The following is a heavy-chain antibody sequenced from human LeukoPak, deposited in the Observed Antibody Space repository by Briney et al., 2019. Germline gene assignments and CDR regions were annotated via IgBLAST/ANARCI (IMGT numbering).Heavy chain of an antibody. Sequence: PGKSLTLSCAASVFTFRSYSMHWVRQTPGKGLEWLTFRSYDGERQFYADSVKGRFTISRDNSKNMLYLQINSLRAEDTALYYCASELNAWVSLDFWGQGTLVTVSS. CDR1: VFTFRSYS. D-gene: IGHD2-21*01. CDR2: RSYDGERQ. V-gene: IGHV3-30*04. J-gene: IGHJ4*02. CDR3: ASELNAWVSLDF.